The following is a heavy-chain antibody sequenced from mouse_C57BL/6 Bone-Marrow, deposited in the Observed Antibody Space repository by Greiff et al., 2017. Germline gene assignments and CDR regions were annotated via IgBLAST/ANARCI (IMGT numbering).Heavy chain of an antibody. Sequence: VKLQQPGAELVRPGSSVKLSCKASGYTFTSYWMDWVKQRPGQGLEWIGNIYPSDSETHYNQKFKDKATLTVDKSSSTAYMQLSSLTSEDSAVYDCAYYSNSFAYWGQGTLVTVSA. CDR3: AYYSNSFAY. V-gene: IGHV1-61*01. D-gene: IGHD2-5*01. CDR2: IYPSDSET. J-gene: IGHJ3*01. CDR1: GYTFTSYW.